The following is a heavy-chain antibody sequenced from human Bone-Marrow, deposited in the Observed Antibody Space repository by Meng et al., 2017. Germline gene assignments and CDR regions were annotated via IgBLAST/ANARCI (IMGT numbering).Heavy chain of an antibody. CDR2: TYYRSKWSK. CDR3: SRDSEFKGHYFCGMDV. V-gene: IGHV6-1*01. D-gene: IGHD3-3*01. Sequence: SQTLSLTCLISADGVLTNNTACNWIRQSPSRGLEWLGRTYYRSKWSKDYAPAVKSRIIINADTSKNQFSLQLNSVPPDDGTDYYCSRDSEFKGHYFCGMDVWGQGTTVTVSS. J-gene: IGHJ6*02. CDR1: ADGVLTNNTA.